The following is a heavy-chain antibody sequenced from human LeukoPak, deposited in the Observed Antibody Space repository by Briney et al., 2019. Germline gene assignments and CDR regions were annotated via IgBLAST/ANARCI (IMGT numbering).Heavy chain of an antibody. Sequence: GGSLRLSCVASGFTFSRHAMHWVRKAPGKGLEWVAVLSYDGSSDYYTASVKGRFTISRDNSKNTLYLQMNSLRDEDAAVYYCARIPGAEASWADAMDVWGQGTTVTVSS. V-gene: IGHV3-30*04. CDR1: GFTFSRHA. D-gene: IGHD1-14*01. CDR3: ARIPGAEASWADAMDV. CDR2: LSYDGSSD. J-gene: IGHJ6*02.